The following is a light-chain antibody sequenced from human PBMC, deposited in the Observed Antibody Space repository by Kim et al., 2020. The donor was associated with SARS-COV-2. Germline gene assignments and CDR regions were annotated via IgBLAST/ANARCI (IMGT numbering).Light chain of an antibody. Sequence: GQSITISCTGTISDVGGYNYVSWYQQHPGKAPKLMIYDVSKRPSGVSNRFSGSKSGNTASLTISGLQAEDEADYYCSSYTSSSTLVFGGGTQLTV. J-gene: IGLJ2*01. CDR3: SSYTSSSTLV. V-gene: IGLV2-14*04. CDR2: DVS. CDR1: ISDVGGYNY.